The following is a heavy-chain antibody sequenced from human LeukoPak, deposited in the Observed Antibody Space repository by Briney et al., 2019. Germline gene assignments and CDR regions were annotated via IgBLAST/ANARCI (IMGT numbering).Heavy chain of an antibody. V-gene: IGHV4-59*08. J-gene: IGHJ4*02. Sequence: SETLSLTCTVSGGSISSYYWSWIRQPPGKGLEWIGYIYYSGSTNYNPSLKSRVTISVDTSKNQFSLKLSSVTAADTAVCYCATREGTLMTYWGQGTLVTVSS. CDR3: ATREGTLMTY. D-gene: IGHD2-2*01. CDR2: IYYSGST. CDR1: GGSISSYY.